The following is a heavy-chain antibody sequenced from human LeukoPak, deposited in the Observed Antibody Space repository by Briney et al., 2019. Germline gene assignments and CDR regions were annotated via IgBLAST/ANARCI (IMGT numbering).Heavy chain of an antibody. Sequence: GGSLRLSCAASGFTFGSYSMYWVRQAPGKGLEWVSYISGSSSDIKYADSVKGRFTISRDNAKNSLYLQMNSLRDEDTAVYYCARDWFSGTNYKPLFDYWGQGTLVTVSS. V-gene: IGHV3-48*02. CDR2: ISGSSSDI. J-gene: IGHJ4*02. D-gene: IGHD3-10*01. CDR1: GFTFGSYS. CDR3: ARDWFSGTNYKPLFDY.